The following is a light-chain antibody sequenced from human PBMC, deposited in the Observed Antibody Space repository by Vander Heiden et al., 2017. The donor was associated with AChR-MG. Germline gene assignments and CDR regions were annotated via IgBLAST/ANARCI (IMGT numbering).Light chain of an antibody. CDR2: WAS. CDR1: HNLLSNSQDF. V-gene: IGKV4-1*01. J-gene: IGKJ2*01. Sequence: IVLAQSPDSLAVPLGERATINCKSSHNLLSNSQDFLAWFQKKPGQPPKLLIYWASTRAAGAPERFSGAGSGTDFTLTISSLQPEDVAVYYCHQYYSEPLTFGQGTKLQVK. CDR3: HQYYSEPLT.